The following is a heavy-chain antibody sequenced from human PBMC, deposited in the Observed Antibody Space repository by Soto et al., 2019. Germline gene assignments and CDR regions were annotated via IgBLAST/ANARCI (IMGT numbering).Heavy chain of an antibody. V-gene: IGHV3-48*01. Sequence: GGSLRLSCAASGFTFSSYSMNWVRQAPGKGLEWVSYISSSSSTIYYADSVRGRFTISRDNAKNSLYLQMNSLRAEDTAVYYCARDSGYSYGPFDYWGQGTLVTVSS. CDR2: ISSSSSTI. CDR1: GFTFSSYS. CDR3: ARDSGYSYGPFDY. J-gene: IGHJ4*02. D-gene: IGHD5-18*01.